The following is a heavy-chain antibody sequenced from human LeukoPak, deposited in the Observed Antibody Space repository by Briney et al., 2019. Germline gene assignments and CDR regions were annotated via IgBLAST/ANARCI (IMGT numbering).Heavy chain of an antibody. Sequence: PGRSLRLSCAASGFNFSTSAMHWVRQAPGKGLEWVAVISYNGNNEDYADSVEGRFTISGDNSKNTLYLQMNSLRAEDTAVYYCASSYDSSGYWNDYWGQGTLVTVSS. CDR1: GFNFSTSA. CDR3: ASSYDSSGYWNDY. D-gene: IGHD3-22*01. V-gene: IGHV3-30*07. J-gene: IGHJ4*02. CDR2: ISYNGNNE.